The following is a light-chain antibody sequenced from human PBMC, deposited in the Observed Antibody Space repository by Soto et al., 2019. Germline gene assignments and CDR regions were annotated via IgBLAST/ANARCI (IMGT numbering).Light chain of an antibody. CDR2: GAS. Sequence: EIVMTQSPATLSVSPGERATLSCRASQSVSSNLVWYQQKPGQAPRLLIYGASTRATGIPARFSGSGSGTEFTLTISSLQSEDFAVYYCQQYESTPPTFGQGTKLEIK. V-gene: IGKV3-15*01. J-gene: IGKJ2*01. CDR1: QSVSSN. CDR3: QQYESTPPT.